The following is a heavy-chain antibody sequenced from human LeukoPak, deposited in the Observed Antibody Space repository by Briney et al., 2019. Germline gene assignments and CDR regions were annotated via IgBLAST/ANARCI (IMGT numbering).Heavy chain of an antibody. J-gene: IGHJ3*02. D-gene: IGHD4-17*01. V-gene: IGHV1-18*01. CDR2: ISAYNGNT. CDR1: GYTFTSYG. CDR3: ASPTETTVDAFDI. Sequence: ASVKVSCKASGYTFTSYGISWVRLAPGQGLEWMGWISAYNGNTNYAQKLQGRATMTTDTSTSTAYMELRSLRSDDTAVYYCASPTETTVDAFDIWGQGTMVTVSS.